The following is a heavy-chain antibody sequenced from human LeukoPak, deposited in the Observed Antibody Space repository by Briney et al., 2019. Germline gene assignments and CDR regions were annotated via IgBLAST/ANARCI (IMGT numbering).Heavy chain of an antibody. D-gene: IGHD6-19*01. CDR1: GYTFTSHD. CDR2: MNPNSGNT. Sequence: ASVKVSCKASGYTFTSHDINWVRQATGQGLEWMGWMNPNSGNTGYAQKFQGRVTMTRNTSISTAYMELSSLRSEDTAVYYCARRLKRGGWTWGYWGQGTLVTVSS. V-gene: IGHV1-8*01. J-gene: IGHJ4*02. CDR3: ARRLKRGGWTWGY.